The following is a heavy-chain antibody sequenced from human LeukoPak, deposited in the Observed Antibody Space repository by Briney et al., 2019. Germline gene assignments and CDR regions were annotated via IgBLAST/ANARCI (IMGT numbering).Heavy chain of an antibody. Sequence: SETLSLTCTVPGGSISSSSYYWGWIRQPPGKGLEWIGSIYYSGSTYYNPSLKSRVTISVDTSKNQFSLKLSSVTAADTAVYYCARLGYDSSDYWGQGTLVTVSS. V-gene: IGHV4-39*01. J-gene: IGHJ4*02. CDR2: IYYSGST. CDR3: ARLGYDSSDY. CDR1: GGSISSSSYY. D-gene: IGHD3-22*01.